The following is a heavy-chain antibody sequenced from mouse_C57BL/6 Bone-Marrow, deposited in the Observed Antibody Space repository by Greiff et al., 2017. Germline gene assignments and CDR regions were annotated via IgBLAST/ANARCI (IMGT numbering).Heavy chain of an antibody. CDR1: GFTFTDYY. J-gene: IGHJ3*01. CDR3: ARYNDYDWVAY. Sequence: EVQLVESGGGLVQPGGSLSLSCAASGFTFTDYYMSWVRQPPGKALEWLGFIRNKANGYTTEYSASVKGRFTISRDNSQSILYLQMNALRAEDSATYYCARYNDYDWVAYWGQGTLVTVSA. D-gene: IGHD2-4*01. CDR2: IRNKANGYTT. V-gene: IGHV7-3*01.